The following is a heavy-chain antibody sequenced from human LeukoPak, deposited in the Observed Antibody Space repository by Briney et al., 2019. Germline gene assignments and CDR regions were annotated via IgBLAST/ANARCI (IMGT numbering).Heavy chain of an antibody. CDR3: TTVGQLTERGPMDY. J-gene: IGHJ4*02. Sequence: PGGSLRLSCAASGFTVCSYAMHWVRQAPGKGLEWVALISYDEDKKYYAESVKGRFTISRDSSKNTVYLQMNSLRAEDTAVYYCTTVGQLTERGPMDYWGQGTLVTVSS. V-gene: IGHV3-30-3*01. CDR1: GFTVCSYA. CDR2: ISYDEDKK. D-gene: IGHD4/OR15-4a*01.